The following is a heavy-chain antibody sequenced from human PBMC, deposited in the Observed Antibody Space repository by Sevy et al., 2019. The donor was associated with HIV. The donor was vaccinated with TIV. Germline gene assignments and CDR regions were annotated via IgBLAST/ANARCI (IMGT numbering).Heavy chain of an antibody. CDR1: GFILGYYA. J-gene: IGHJ4*02. CDR3: ARDFYEFGDPRGLDY. D-gene: IGHD4-17*01. CDR2: SSYDGGNI. V-gene: IGHV3-30-3*01. Sequence: GGSLRLSCTASGFILGYYAMHWVRHAPGKGLEWVAVSSYDGGNIYYADSVQGRFTVSRDNSKNTLYLQMNSLRPEDTAMYYCARDFYEFGDPRGLDYWGQGVLVTVSS.